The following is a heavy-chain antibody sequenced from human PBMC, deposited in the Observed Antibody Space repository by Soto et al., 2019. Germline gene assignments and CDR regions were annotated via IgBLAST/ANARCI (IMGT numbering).Heavy chain of an antibody. CDR2: IGPSSSYT. Sequence: QVQLVESGGGLVKPGGSLRLSCAASGFTFSDYYMSWIRQAPGKGLECVSYIGPSSSYTNYADSVKGRFTISRYNTKNSLYLQMNRLRAEDTAVYYCARVVRLMLYSDYWGQGTLVTVSS. D-gene: IGHD2-8*01. CDR3: ARVVRLMLYSDY. J-gene: IGHJ4*02. V-gene: IGHV3-11*06. CDR1: GFTFSDYY.